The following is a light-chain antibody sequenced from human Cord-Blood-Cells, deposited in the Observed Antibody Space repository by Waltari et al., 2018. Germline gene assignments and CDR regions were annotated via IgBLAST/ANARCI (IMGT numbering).Light chain of an antibody. V-gene: IGKV1-9*01. CDR2: AAS. CDR1: QGISSY. Sequence: IQLTQSPSSLSASVGDRVTITCRASQGISSYLAWYQQKPGKAPKLLIYAASTLQSGVPSRCSGSGSGTDFTLTISSRQPEDFATYYCQQLNSYPLTVGGGTKVEIK. J-gene: IGKJ4*01. CDR3: QQLNSYPLT.